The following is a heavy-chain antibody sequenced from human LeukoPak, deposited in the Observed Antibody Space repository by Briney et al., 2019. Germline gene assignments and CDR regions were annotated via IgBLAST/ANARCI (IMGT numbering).Heavy chain of an antibody. J-gene: IGHJ4*02. V-gene: IGHV3-49*04. D-gene: IGHD1-26*01. CDR1: GLTFGDYS. Sequence: GGSLRLSCTASGLTFGDYSMDWVRQAPGKGLKWVGFIRSKAYGGTTEYAASVKGRFTISRDDSKSIAYLQMNSLKTEDTAVYYCTRGRRATHDYWGQGTLVTVSS. CDR2: IRSKAYGGTT. CDR3: TRGRRATHDY.